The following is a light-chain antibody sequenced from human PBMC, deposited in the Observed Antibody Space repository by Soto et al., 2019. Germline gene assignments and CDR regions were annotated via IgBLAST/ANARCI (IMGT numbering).Light chain of an antibody. Sequence: DIQMTQSPSSLSASIGDRVTITCRASQSISSYLNWYQQKPGKAPNLLMYAASSLQSGVPARFSGSGSGTDFTLTISSLQPDDFATYYCQHYNSYSEAFGQGTKVDIK. CDR3: QHYNSYSEA. J-gene: IGKJ1*01. CDR2: AAS. V-gene: IGKV1-39*01. CDR1: QSISSY.